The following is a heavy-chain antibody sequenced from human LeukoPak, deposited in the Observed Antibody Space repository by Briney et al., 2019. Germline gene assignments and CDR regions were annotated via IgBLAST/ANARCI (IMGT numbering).Heavy chain of an antibody. CDR3: ARDRLHKYYIDSSGYYGVPEY. CDR2: INPNSGGT. V-gene: IGHV1-2*02. D-gene: IGHD3-22*01. Sequence: ASVKVSCKASGYTFTGYYMHLVRQAPGQGLEWMGWINPNSGGTNYAQKFQGRVTMTRDTSISTAYMELSRLRSEDTAVHYCARDRLHKYYIDSSGYYGVPEYWGQRTLVTVSS. CDR1: GYTFTGYY. J-gene: IGHJ4*02.